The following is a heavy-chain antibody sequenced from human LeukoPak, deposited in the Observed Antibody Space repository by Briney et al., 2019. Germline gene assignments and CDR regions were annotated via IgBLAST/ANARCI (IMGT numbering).Heavy chain of an antibody. CDR3: ARDYAAYRGYYGMDV. Sequence: GGSLRLPCAASGFTFSSYSMNWVRQAPGKGLEWVSSISSSSSCIYYADSVKGRFTISRDNAKNSLYLQMNSLRAEDTAVYYCARDYAAYRGYYGMDVWGQGTTVTVSS. CDR1: GFTFSSYS. V-gene: IGHV3-21*01. D-gene: IGHD1-14*01. CDR2: ISSSSSCI. J-gene: IGHJ6*02.